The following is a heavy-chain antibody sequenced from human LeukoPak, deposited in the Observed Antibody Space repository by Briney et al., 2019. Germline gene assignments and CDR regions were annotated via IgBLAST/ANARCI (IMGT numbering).Heavy chain of an antibody. J-gene: IGHJ5*02. CDR3: ARGGVGYCSGGNCEFDP. Sequence: SETLSLTCTVSGGSISSYYWSWIRQPPGKGLEWIGYIYYSGNTNYNPSLDSRATLSVDTSKNQFSLRLTSVTAADTAVYYCARGGVGYCSGGNCEFDPWGQGTLVTVSS. CDR2: IYYSGNT. V-gene: IGHV4-59*01. CDR1: GGSISSYY. D-gene: IGHD2-15*01.